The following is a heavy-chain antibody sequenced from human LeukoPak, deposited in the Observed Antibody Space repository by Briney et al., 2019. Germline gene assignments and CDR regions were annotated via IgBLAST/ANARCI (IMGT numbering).Heavy chain of an antibody. CDR2: IYYSGST. V-gene: IGHV4-59*01. CDR1: GGSISSYY. Sequence: PSETLSLTCTVSGGSISSYYWSWIRQPPGKGLEWIGYIYYSGSTNYNPSLKSRVTISVDTSKNQFSLKLSSVTAADTAVYYCARGDRAGPFDYWGQGTLVTVSS. J-gene: IGHJ4*02. D-gene: IGHD6-19*01. CDR3: ARGDRAGPFDY.